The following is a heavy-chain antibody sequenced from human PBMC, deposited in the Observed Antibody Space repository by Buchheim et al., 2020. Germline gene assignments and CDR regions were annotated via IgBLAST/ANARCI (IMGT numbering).Heavy chain of an antibody. CDR3: ARGSFAAAGTGDCYYYGMDV. V-gene: IGHV3-74*01. J-gene: IGHJ6*02. CDR2: INSDGSST. D-gene: IGHD6-13*01. Sequence: EVQLVESGGGLVQPGGSLRLSCAASGFTFSSYWMHWVRQAPGKGLVWVSRINSDGSSTSYADSVKGRFTISRDNAKNTLYLQMNSLRAEDTAVYYCARGSFAAAGTGDCYYYGMDVWGQGTT. CDR1: GFTFSSYW.